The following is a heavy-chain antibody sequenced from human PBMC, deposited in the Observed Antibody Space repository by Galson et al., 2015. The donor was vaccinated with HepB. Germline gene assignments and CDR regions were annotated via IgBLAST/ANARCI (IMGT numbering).Heavy chain of an antibody. Sequence: SCKASGFTFSSYAMSWVRQAPGKGLEWVSAISGSGGSTYYADSVKGRFTISRDNSKNTLYLQMNSLRAEDTAVYYCVTMVRGVIITSWFDPWGQGTLVTVSS. J-gene: IGHJ5*02. CDR2: ISGSGGST. V-gene: IGHV3-23*01. CDR3: VTMVRGVIITSWFDP. CDR1: GFTFSSYA. D-gene: IGHD3-10*01.